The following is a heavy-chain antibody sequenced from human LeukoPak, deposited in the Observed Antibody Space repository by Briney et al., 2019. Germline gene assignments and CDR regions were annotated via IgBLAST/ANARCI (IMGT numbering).Heavy chain of an antibody. V-gene: IGHV1-2*02. D-gene: IGHD1-26*01. Sequence: ASVKVSCKASGYTFTGYYMHWVRQAPGQGLEWMGWINPNSGGTNYAQKFRGRVTMTRDTSISTAYMELSRLRSDDTAVYYCARARSVKVGGATWYFDYWGQGTLVTVSS. CDR1: GYTFTGYY. CDR3: ARARSVKVGGATWYFDY. CDR2: INPNSGGT. J-gene: IGHJ4*02.